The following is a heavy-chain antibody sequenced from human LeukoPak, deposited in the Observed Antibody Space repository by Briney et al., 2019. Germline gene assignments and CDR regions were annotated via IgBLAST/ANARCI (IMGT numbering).Heavy chain of an antibody. J-gene: IGHJ4*02. CDR2: ISWNGGST. CDR1: GITFEDYA. CDR3: AREVRGELVFDY. V-gene: IGHV3-20*01. Sequence: GGSLRLSCAASGITFEDYAMHWVRQAPGKGLEWVSGISWNGGSTGYADSVKGRFTISRDNAKNSLYLQMSSLRAEDTALYHCAREVRGELVFDYWGQGTLVTVSS. D-gene: IGHD6-13*01.